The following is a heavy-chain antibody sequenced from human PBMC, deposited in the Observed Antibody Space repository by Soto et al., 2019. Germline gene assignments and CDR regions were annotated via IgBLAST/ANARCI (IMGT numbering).Heavy chain of an antibody. CDR3: TKMGTSIWYMDYFDY. D-gene: IGHD3-3*02. CDR2: ISSSGIT. Sequence: DVQLLESGGGLVQPGGSLRFSCAGPGINFLTYAMAWVRQAPGKGLEWVSVISSSGITYYADSVKGRFTISRDISNSTLFLQMNSLRVEDTAVYYCTKMGTSIWYMDYFDYWGRGSLVTVSS. CDR1: GINFLTYA. J-gene: IGHJ4*02. V-gene: IGHV3-23*01.